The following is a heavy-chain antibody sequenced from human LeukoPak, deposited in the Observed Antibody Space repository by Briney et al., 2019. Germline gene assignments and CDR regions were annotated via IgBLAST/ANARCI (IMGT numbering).Heavy chain of an antibody. CDR1: GYTLTELS. D-gene: IGHD3-22*01. V-gene: IGHV1-24*01. CDR3: ATYYYDSSGYYADY. CDR2: FDPEDGET. J-gene: IGHJ4*02. Sequence: ASVKVSCKVSGYTLTELSMHWVRQAPGKGLEWMGGFDPEDGETIYAQKFQGRVTMTEDTSTDTAYMELSSLRSEDTAVYYCATYYYDSSGYYADYWDQGTLVTVSS.